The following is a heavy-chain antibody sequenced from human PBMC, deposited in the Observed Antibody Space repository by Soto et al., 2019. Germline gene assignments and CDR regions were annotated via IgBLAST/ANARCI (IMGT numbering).Heavy chain of an antibody. V-gene: IGHV3-9*01. CDR3: AKDKGIAVGGGGGAFDI. Sequence: EVQLVESGGGLVQPGRSLRLSCAASGFTFDDYAMHWVRQAPGKGLEWVSGISWNSGSIGYADSVKGRFTISRDNAKNSLYLQMKSLRAEDTAFYYGAKDKGIAVGGGGGAFDIWGQGTMVTVSS. D-gene: IGHD6-19*01. CDR1: GFTFDDYA. J-gene: IGHJ3*02. CDR2: ISWNSGSI.